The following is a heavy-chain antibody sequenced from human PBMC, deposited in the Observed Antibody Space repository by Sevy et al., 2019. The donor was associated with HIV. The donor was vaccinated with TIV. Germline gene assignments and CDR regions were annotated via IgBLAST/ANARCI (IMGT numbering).Heavy chain of an antibody. D-gene: IGHD6-6*01. Sequence: GGSLRLSCAASGFTFSSYAMSWVRQAPGKGLEWVSAISGSGGSTYYADSVKGRFTISRDNSKNTLYLQMNSLRAEDTAVYYCAKGLIAAGHTFLMKTLYGMDVWGQGTTVTVSS. V-gene: IGHV3-23*01. CDR3: AKGLIAAGHTFLMKTLYGMDV. CDR1: GFTFSSYA. J-gene: IGHJ6*02. CDR2: ISGSGGST.